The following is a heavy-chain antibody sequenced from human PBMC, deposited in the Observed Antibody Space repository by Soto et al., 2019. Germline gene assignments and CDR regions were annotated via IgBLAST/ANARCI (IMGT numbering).Heavy chain of an antibody. J-gene: IGHJ4*02. CDR3: ASLTKDLDS. D-gene: IGHD3-9*01. CDR1: GGSISIAYYY. CDR2: IYYIGDT. V-gene: IGHV4-31*03. Sequence: PSETLSLTCTVSGGSISIAYYYWSWIRQHPGKGLGWIGYIYYIGDTNYNPSLKSRVSMSVDTSKNQFSLRLNSVTAADTAVYYCASLTKDLDSWGPGTLVTVSS.